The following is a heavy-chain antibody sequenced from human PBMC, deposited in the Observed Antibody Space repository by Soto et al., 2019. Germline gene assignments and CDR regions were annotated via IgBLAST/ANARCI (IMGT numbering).Heavy chain of an antibody. CDR3: ASWFGNYGMDV. D-gene: IGHD3-10*01. CDR1: GFTFSSYW. J-gene: IGHJ6*02. CDR2: IKQDGSEK. V-gene: IGHV3-7*01. Sequence: EVQLVESGGGLVQPGGSLRLSCAASGFTFSSYWMSWVRQAPGKGLEWVANIKQDGSEKYYVDSVKGRFTISRDNAKNSLYLQMNSLSAEDTAVYYCASWFGNYGMDVWGQGTKVTVSS.